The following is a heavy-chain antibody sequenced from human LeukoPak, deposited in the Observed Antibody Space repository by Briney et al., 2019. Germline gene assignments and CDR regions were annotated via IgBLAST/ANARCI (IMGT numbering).Heavy chain of an antibody. J-gene: IGHJ6*04. V-gene: IGHV1-24*01. CDR3: ATDGKVGIAAAGTGLYYGMDV. CDR2: FDPEDGET. D-gene: IGHD6-13*01. CDR1: GYTLTELS. Sequence: RASVKVSCKVSGYTLTELSMHWARQAPGKGLEWMGGFDPEDGETIYAQKFQGRVTMTEDTSTDTAYMELSSLRSEDTAVYYCATDGKVGIAAAGTGLYYGMDVWGKGTTVTVSS.